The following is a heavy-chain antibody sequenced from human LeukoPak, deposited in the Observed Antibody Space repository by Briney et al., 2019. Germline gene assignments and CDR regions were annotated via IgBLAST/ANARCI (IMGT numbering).Heavy chain of an antibody. CDR1: GFIFSTYT. J-gene: IGHJ6*02. CDR3: ASQGGLLWFGELSGGMDV. D-gene: IGHD3-10*01. V-gene: IGHV3-64*04. Sequence: GGSLRLSCSASGFIFSTYTMYWVRQAPGKGLEFVSVINGDGRTTYYADFVKGGFTIPRDNSKNTLYLQMNSLRAEDTAVYYCASQGGLLWFGELSGGMDVWGQGTTVTVSS. CDR2: INGDGRTT.